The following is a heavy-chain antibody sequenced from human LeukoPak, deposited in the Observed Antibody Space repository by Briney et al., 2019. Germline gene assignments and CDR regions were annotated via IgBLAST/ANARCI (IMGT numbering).Heavy chain of an antibody. D-gene: IGHD2-15*01. V-gene: IGHV4-59*01. CDR2: IYYTGTT. Sequence: SETLSLTCTVSGGSISSYYWSWIRQPPGKGLEWIGYIYYTGTTNYNPSLKSRVTISVDTSKNQFSLKLSSVTAADTAVYYCARGGWRLDYWGQGTPVTVSS. CDR3: ARGGWRLDY. CDR1: GGSISSYY. J-gene: IGHJ4*02.